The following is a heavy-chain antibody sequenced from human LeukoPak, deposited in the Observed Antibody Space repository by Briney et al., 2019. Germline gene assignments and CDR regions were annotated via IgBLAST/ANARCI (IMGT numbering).Heavy chain of an antibody. D-gene: IGHD6-6*01. V-gene: IGHV3-7*01. CDR2: IKQDGSEK. CDR3: ATGSSIAALPFDY. CDR1: GFTFSSYA. J-gene: IGHJ4*02. Sequence: GGSLRLSCAASGFTFSSYAMSWVRQAPGKGLEWVANIKQDGSEKYYVDSVKGRFTISRDNAKNSLYLQMNSLRAEDTAVYYCATGSSIAALPFDYWGQGTLVTVSS.